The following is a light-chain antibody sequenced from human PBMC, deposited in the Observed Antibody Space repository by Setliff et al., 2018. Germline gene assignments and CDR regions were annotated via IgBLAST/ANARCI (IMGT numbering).Light chain of an antibody. V-gene: IGLV2-14*03. CDR2: DVT. Sequence: QSALTQPASVSGSPGQSITFSCTGSSSDVGGYDYVSWYQQHPGKAPKLLIYDVTNRPSGVSNRFSGSKSGNTASLTISRLQAEDEAEYFCSSYTVGSTLSVFGTGTKVTVL. CDR3: SSYTVGSTLSV. CDR1: SSDVGGYDY. J-gene: IGLJ1*01.